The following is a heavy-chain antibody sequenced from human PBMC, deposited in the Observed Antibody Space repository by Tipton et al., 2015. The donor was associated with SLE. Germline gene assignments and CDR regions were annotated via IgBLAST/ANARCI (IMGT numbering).Heavy chain of an antibody. CDR3: AMTEWELDWYFDL. CDR2: IYTSGST. Sequence: TLSLTCTVSGGSVSSGDYYWTWIRQAAGKGLEWIGYIYTSGSTNYNPSLKSRVTISVDTSKNQFSLKLSSVTAADTAVYYCAMTEWELDWYFDLWGRGTLVTVSS. V-gene: IGHV4-61*09. D-gene: IGHD1-26*01. CDR1: GGSVSSGDYY. J-gene: IGHJ2*01.